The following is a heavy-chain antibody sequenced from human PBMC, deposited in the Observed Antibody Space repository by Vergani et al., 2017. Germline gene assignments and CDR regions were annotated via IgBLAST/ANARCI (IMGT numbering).Heavy chain of an antibody. CDR3: ARGRDSSGWYSIYYFDY. D-gene: IGHD6-19*01. Sequence: QVQLQESGPGLVKPSETLSLTCTVSGGSVSSGSYYWSWIRQPAGKGLEWIGYIYYSGSTNYNPSLKSRVTISVDTSKNQFSLKLSSVIAADTAVYYCARGRDSSGWYSIYYFDYWGQGTLVTVAS. J-gene: IGHJ4*02. CDR2: IYYSGST. V-gene: IGHV4-61*10. CDR1: GGSVSSGSYY.